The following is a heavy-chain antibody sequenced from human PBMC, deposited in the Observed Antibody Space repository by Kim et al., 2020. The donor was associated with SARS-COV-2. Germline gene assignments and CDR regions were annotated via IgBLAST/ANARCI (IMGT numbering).Heavy chain of an antibody. D-gene: IGHD3-22*01. J-gene: IGHJ4*02. CDR1: GGSISSGGYY. V-gene: IGHV4-31*03. Sequence: SETLSLTCTVSGGSISSGGYYWSWIRQHPGKGLEWIGYIYYSGSTYYNPSLKSRVTISVDTSKNQFSLKLSSVTAADTAVYYCARSTYYYDSSGYYSDYWGQGTLVTVSS. CDR3: ARSTYYYDSSGYYSDY. CDR2: IYYSGST.